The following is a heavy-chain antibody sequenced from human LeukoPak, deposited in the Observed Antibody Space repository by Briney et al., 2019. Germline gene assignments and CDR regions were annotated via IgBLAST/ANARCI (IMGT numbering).Heavy chain of an antibody. D-gene: IGHD3-22*01. V-gene: IGHV4-34*01. Sequence: PSETLSLTCAVYGGSFSGYYWSWIRQPPGKGLEWIGEINHSGSTNYNPSLKSRVTISVDTSKNQFSLKLSSVTAADTAVYYCARHEQYYDSSGPSLFYFDYWGQGTLVTVSS. J-gene: IGHJ4*02. CDR1: GGSFSGYY. CDR3: ARHEQYYDSSGPSLFYFDY. CDR2: INHSGST.